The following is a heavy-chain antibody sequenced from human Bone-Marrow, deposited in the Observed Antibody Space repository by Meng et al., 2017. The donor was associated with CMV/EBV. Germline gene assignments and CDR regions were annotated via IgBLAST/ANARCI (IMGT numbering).Heavy chain of an antibody. Sequence: SVKVSCKTSGYIFTRNVITWVRQAPGHGLEWLGWIRPQNGDTHQAQSLQGRVTLSTDTSTNTAFMELTGLTHDDAAVYYCARGGGGSHLDHWGQGTLVTGSS. CDR2: IRPQNGDT. CDR3: ARGGGGSHLDH. CDR1: GYIFTRNV. D-gene: IGHD3-10*01. J-gene: IGHJ5*02. V-gene: IGHV1-18*01.